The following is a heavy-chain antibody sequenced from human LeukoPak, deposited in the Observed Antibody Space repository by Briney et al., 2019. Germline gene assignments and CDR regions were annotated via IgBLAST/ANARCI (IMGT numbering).Heavy chain of an antibody. CDR3: ARGEIDSGYYLDH. D-gene: IGHD5-12*01. CDR2: INPNSGGT. Sequence: ASAKVSCKASGYTFTGYYMYWVRQAPGQGLEWMGWINPNSGGTNHAQKFQGRVTMTRDTSISTAYMELSRLRSDDTAVYYCARGEIDSGYYLDHWGQGTLVTVSS. V-gene: IGHV1-2*02. J-gene: IGHJ4*02. CDR1: GYTFTGYY.